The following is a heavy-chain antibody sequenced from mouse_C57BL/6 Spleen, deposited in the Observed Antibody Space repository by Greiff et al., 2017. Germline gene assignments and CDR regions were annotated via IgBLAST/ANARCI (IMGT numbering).Heavy chain of an antibody. CDR3: YYYGSSLFAY. CDR1: GYTFTSYW. J-gene: IGHJ3*01. V-gene: IGHV1-64*01. CDR2: IHPNSGST. D-gene: IGHD1-1*01. Sequence: QVQLQQPGAELVKPGASVKLSCKASGYTFTSYWMHWVKQRPGQGLEWIGMIHPNSGSTNYNEKFKSKATLTVDKSSSTAYMQLSSLTSEDSAVYYCYYYGSSLFAYWGQGTLVTVSA.